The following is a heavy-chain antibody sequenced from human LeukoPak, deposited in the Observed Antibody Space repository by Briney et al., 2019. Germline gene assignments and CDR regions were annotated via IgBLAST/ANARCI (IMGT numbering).Heavy chain of an antibody. Sequence: GASVKVSCKTSGYTFTGHYMHWVRQAPGQGLEWMGWINPNSGDTNYAQKFQGWVTLTRDTSSSTGYMELNRLTSDATAVYYCARELRPLTMVRGVFIPYFDSWGQGTLVTVSS. CDR3: ARELRPLTMVRGVFIPYFDS. V-gene: IGHV1-2*04. D-gene: IGHD3-10*01. CDR1: GYTFTGHY. J-gene: IGHJ4*02. CDR2: INPNSGDT.